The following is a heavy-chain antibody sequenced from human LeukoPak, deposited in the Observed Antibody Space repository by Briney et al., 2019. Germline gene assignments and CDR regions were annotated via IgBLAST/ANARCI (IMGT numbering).Heavy chain of an antibody. CDR1: GFTFSSYS. J-gene: IGHJ4*02. CDR3: ARDTHGDFSFDY. CDR2: IGTSSSTI. Sequence: PGGSLRLSCAASGFTFSSYSMNWVRQAPGKGLEWLSYIGTSSSTIYYADSVTGRFTISRDNAKNSLYLQMNSLRDEDTAVYYCARDTHGDFSFDYWGQGTLVTVSS. V-gene: IGHV3-48*02.